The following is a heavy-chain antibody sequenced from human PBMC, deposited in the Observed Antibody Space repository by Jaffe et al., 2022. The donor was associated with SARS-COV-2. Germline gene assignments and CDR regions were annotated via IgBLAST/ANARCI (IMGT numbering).Heavy chain of an antibody. CDR3: AKGRAGLSSGYSYGSEVDC. V-gene: IGHV3-30*18. J-gene: IGHJ4*02. CDR1: GFTFSSYG. D-gene: IGHD5-18*01. Sequence: QVQLVESGGGVVQPGRSLRLSCAASGFTFSSYGMHWVRQAPGKGLEWVAVISYDGSNNYYADSVKGRFTISRDNAKNTLYLQMDSLRAEDMAVYYCAKGRAGLSSGYSYGSEVDCWGQGTLVTVSS. CDR2: ISYDGSNN.